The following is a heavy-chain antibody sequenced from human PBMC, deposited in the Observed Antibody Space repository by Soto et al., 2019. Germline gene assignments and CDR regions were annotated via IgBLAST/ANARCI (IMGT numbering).Heavy chain of an antibody. CDR1: GDSISSGDYF. D-gene: IGHD6-13*01. J-gene: IGHJ4*02. Sequence: VQLQESGPGLVRPSQTLSLTCNVSGDSISSGDYFWSWIRQTPGKGLGWIGCIHHRGAAFPNPAPTTRVTISVNTSKNQFSLEVSSLTAADTAVYFCAWDEVQGLAAGGRFDSWVQGTLVTVSS. CDR3: AWDEVQGLAAGGRFDS. V-gene: IGHV4-31*03. CDR2: IHHRGAA.